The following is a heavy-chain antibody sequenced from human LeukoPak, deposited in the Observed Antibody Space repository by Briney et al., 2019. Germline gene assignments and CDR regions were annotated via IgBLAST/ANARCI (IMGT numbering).Heavy chain of an antibody. J-gene: IGHJ4*02. D-gene: IGHD2-2*01. Sequence: ASVMVSCKASGYTFTGYYIHWVRQAPGQGLEWMGWNNPNSGETKYAQKFQGRVTMTRDTSISTAYMELNSLRSDDTAVYYCARYCSTATCSEGDVYWGQGTLVTVSS. CDR1: GYTFTGYY. CDR3: ARYCSTATCSEGDVY. CDR2: NNPNSGET. V-gene: IGHV1-2*02.